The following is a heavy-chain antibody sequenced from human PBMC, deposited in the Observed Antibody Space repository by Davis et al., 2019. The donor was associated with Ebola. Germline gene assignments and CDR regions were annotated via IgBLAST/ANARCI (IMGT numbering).Heavy chain of an antibody. V-gene: IGHV3-21*01. CDR3: ARDPYGGNSADDAFDI. CDR1: GFTFSSYS. CDR2: ISSSSSYI. D-gene: IGHD4-23*01. J-gene: IGHJ3*02. Sequence: GESLKISCAASGFTFSSYSMNWVRQAPGKGLEWVSSISSSSSYIYYADSVKGRFTISRDNAKNSLYLQMNSLRAEDTAVYYCARDPYGGNSADDAFDIWGQGTMVTVSS.